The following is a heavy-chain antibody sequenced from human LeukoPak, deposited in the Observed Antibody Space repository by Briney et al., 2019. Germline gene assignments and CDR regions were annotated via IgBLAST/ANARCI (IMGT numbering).Heavy chain of an antibody. D-gene: IGHD6-19*01. Sequence: SETLSLTCAVCGGSFSGYCWSWLRQRQGQGLEWVGVINHSGSANYNPSLKSRVTISVDTSKNQFSLKLSSVTAADTAVYYCARGGEQWLVEDDSCFDHWGQGTLVTVSS. CDR2: INHSGSA. V-gene: IGHV4-34*01. CDR1: GGSFSGYC. J-gene: IGHJ5*02. CDR3: ARGGEQWLVEDDSCFDH.